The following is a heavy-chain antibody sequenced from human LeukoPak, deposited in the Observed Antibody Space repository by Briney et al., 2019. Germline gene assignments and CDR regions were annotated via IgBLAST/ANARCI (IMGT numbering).Heavy chain of an antibody. J-gene: IGHJ3*02. CDR3: ARERQDTILHSGAFDI. CDR2: IASDGSHT. D-gene: IGHD2-21*01. CDR1: GFTFSIYF. V-gene: IGHV3-30-3*01. Sequence: GGSLRLSCAASGFTFSIYFMHWVRQAPGKGLEWVADIASDGSHTFYVESVKGRFTISRDNSKNTLYLQMNSLRAEDTVVYFCARERQDTILHSGAFDIWGQGTMVTVSS.